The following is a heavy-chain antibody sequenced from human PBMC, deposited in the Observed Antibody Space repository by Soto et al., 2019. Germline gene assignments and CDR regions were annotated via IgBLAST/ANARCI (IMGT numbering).Heavy chain of an antibody. CDR1: GYTFTGYY. CDR2: INPNSGGT. V-gene: IGHV1-2*02. CDR3: ARGIEVVVAAVAIFDP. D-gene: IGHD2-15*01. Sequence: QVQLVQSGAEVKKPGASVKVSCKASGYTFTGYYMHWVRQAPGQGLEWMGWINPNSGGTNYAQKFQGRVTMTRDTSISTAYMELSRLRSDDAAVYYCARGIEVVVAAVAIFDPWGQGTLVTVSS. J-gene: IGHJ5*02.